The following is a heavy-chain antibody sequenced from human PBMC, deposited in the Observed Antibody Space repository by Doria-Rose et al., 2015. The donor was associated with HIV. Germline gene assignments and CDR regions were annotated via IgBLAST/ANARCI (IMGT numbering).Heavy chain of an antibody. V-gene: IGHV2-26*01. D-gene: IGHD6-13*01. J-gene: IGHJ4*02. CDR3: ARIKSSRWYHKYYFDF. CDR1: GVSLSSPGMG. CDR2: IFSDDER. Sequence: SGPVLVKPTETLTLTCTVSGVSLSSPGMGVSWIRQHPGKALEWLAIIFSDDERSYKTTLKSRLTISRGTSKSQVVLTMTDMDPVDTATYYCARIKSSRWYHKYYFDFWGQGTLVIVSA.